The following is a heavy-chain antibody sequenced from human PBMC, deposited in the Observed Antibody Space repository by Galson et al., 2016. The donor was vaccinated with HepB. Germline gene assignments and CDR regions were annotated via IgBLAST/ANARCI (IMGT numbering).Heavy chain of an antibody. J-gene: IGHJ4*02. V-gene: IGHV3-21*01. CDR2: ISSGSRDI. D-gene: IGHD3-3*01. CDR1: GFTFSDFS. CDR3: ARDRSNYDFWSGYMPDYYFDY. Sequence: SLRLSCAASGFTFSDFSMNWVLQAPGKGLEWVSSISSGSRDIYYADSVRGRFIISRDNAKNSLYLQMNSLRAEDTAVYYRARDRSNYDFWSGYMPDYYFDYWGQGTLVTVSS.